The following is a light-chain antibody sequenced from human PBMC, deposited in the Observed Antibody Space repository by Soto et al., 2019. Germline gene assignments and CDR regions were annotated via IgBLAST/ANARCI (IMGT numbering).Light chain of an antibody. Sequence: DIKMTQSPSSLSASVGDRVTITCRASPGISNYLAWYQQKPWKVPQLVIYAASTLQSGVPSRFSGSGSGTDFNLSISSLQPEDVATYDCQTYNSAPRTFGQGTKVEIK. V-gene: IGKV1-27*01. CDR1: PGISNY. CDR2: AAS. J-gene: IGKJ1*01. CDR3: QTYNSAPRT.